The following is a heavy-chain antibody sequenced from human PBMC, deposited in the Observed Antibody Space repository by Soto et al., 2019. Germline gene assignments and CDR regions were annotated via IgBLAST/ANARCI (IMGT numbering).Heavy chain of an antibody. D-gene: IGHD2-2*01. CDR3: TKGSASSRPYYFDH. V-gene: IGHV3-21*04. J-gene: IGHJ4*02. CDR2: ISSSSSYM. CDR1: GFTFSSYS. Sequence: GGSLRLSCAASGFTFSSYSMSWVRQAPGKGLEWVSSISSSSSYMYYADSVKGRFTISRDNTKTTLYMQVNSLTAEDTAVYYCTKGSASSRPYYFDHWGQGTRVTVPS.